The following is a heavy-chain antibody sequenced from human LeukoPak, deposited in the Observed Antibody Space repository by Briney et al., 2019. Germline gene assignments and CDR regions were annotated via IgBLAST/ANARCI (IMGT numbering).Heavy chain of an antibody. Sequence: GGSLRLACAVSGFTFSSNLMSWVRQAPGKGLERVAHMNQDGSANYYVDSVRGRFTISRDNAKNSLFLQMNSLRAEDSAVYYCATTVAGYPNDYLDFWGRGTLVTVSS. D-gene: IGHD6-19*01. CDR2: MNQDGSAN. J-gene: IGHJ4*02. CDR1: GFTFSSNL. CDR3: ATTVAGYPNDYLDF. V-gene: IGHV3-7*01.